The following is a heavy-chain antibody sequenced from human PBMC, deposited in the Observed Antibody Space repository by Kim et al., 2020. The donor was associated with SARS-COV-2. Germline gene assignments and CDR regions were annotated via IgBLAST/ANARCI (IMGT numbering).Heavy chain of an antibody. V-gene: IGHV7-4-1*02. Sequence: ASVKVSCKASGFTFTSYAMNWVRQAPGQGLEWMGWINTNTGNPTYAQGFTGRFVFSLDTSVSTAYLQISSLKAEDTAVYYCARDWAGHYYGSGSYDPVNWFDPWGQGTLVTVSS. CDR1: GFTFTSYA. D-gene: IGHD3-10*01. CDR2: INTNTGNP. CDR3: ARDWAGHYYGSGSYDPVNWFDP. J-gene: IGHJ5*02.